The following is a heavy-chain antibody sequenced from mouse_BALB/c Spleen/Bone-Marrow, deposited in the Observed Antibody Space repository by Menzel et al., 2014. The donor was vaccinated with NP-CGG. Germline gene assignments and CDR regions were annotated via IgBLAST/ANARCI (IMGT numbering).Heavy chain of an antibody. V-gene: IGHV7-3*02. CDR3: ARDKGRVFFDY. CDR1: GFTFTDYY. J-gene: IGHJ2*01. Sequence: VQLKQSGRGLVQPGGSLRLSCATSGFTFTDYYMNWVRQPPGKALEWLGFIRNKANGYTSEYSASVKGRFTISRDNSQNILYLQMNTLRAEDSATYYCARDKGRVFFDYWGQGTTLTVSS. CDR2: IRNKANGYTS.